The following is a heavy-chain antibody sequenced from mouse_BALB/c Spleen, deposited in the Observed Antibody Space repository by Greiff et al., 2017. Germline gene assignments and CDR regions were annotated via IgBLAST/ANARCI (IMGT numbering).Heavy chain of an antibody. CDR3: ARWLRGLMDY. CDR1: GYSITSDYA. Sequence: DVKLVESGPGLVKPSQSLSLTCTVTGYSITSDYAWNWIRQFPGNKLEWMGYISYSGSTSYNPSLKSRISITRDTSKNQFFLQLNSVTTEDTATYYCARWLRGLMDYWGQGTSVTVSS. V-gene: IGHV3-2*02. J-gene: IGHJ4*01. D-gene: IGHD2-2*01. CDR2: ISYSGST.